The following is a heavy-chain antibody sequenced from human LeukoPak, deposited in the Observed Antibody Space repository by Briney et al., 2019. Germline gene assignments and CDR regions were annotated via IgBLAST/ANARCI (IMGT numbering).Heavy chain of an antibody. V-gene: IGHV3-30*18. CDR2: ISYDGSNK. CDR1: GFTFSSYG. Sequence: GRSLRLSCAASGFTFSSYGMHWVRQAPGRGLEWVTVISYDGSNKYYADSVKGRFTISRDNSKNPLYLQMNSLRAEDTAVYYCAKDRKGDAVAGTLYYYGMDVWGKGTTVTVSS. CDR3: AKDRKGDAVAGTLYYYGMDV. D-gene: IGHD6-19*01. J-gene: IGHJ6*04.